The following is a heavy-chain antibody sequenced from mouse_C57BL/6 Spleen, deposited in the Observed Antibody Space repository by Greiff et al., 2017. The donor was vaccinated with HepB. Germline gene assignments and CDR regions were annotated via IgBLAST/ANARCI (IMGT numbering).Heavy chain of an antibody. CDR1: GYTFTSYG. CDR2: IYPRSGNT. Sequence: VHLVESGAELARPGASVKLSCKASGYTFTSYGISWVKQRTGQGLEWIGEIYPRSGNTYYNEKFKGKATLTADKSSSTAYMELRSLTSEDSAVYFCAIYYSNLGFAYWGQGTLVTVSA. V-gene: IGHV1-81*01. CDR3: AIYYSNLGFAY. J-gene: IGHJ3*01. D-gene: IGHD2-5*01.